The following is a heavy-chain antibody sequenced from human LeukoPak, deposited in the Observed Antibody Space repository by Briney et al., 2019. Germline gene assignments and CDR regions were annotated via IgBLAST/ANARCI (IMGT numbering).Heavy chain of an antibody. J-gene: IGHJ4*02. CDR1: GFTFSNYG. CDR3: ARGDSSGWSPFDY. CDR2: ISYDGSNK. Sequence: QPGRSLRLSCAASGFTFSNYGTHWVRQAPGKGLEWVAVISYDGSNKYYADSVKGRFTISRDNSRNTLYLQMNSLRAEDTAVYYCARGDSSGWSPFDYWGQGTLVTVSS. V-gene: IGHV3-30*03. D-gene: IGHD6-19*01.